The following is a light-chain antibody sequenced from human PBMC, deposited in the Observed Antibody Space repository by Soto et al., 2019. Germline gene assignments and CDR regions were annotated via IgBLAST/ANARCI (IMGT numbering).Light chain of an antibody. J-gene: IGKJ1*01. CDR1: QSVANY. V-gene: IGKV1-39*01. CDR2: GAS. CDR3: QQTYSSIWT. Sequence: DIQMTQSPSSLSASVGDRVTITCRASQSVANYLNWYQQKPGMAPKLLIYGASNLQSGFPSRFSGSGSATDFTLTISSLQPEDFATYYCQQTYSSIWTFAQGTNVQV.